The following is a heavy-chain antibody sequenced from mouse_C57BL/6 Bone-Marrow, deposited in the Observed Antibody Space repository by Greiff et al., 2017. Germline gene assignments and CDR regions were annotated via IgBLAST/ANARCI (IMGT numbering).Heavy chain of an antibody. CDR1: GFTFSSYA. D-gene: IGHD1-1*01. CDR2: ISDGGSYT. V-gene: IGHV5-4*01. J-gene: IGHJ3*01. CDR3: ARPYYYGSSLFAY. Sequence: EVQLVESGGGLVKPGGSLKLSCAASGFTFSSYAMSWVRQTPEKRLEWVATISDGGSYTYYPDNVKGGFTISRDNAKNNLYLQMSHLKSEDTAMYYCARPYYYGSSLFAYWGQGTLVTVSA.